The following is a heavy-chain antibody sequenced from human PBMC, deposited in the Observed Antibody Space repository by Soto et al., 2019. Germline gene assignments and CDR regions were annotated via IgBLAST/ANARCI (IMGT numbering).Heavy chain of an antibody. J-gene: IGHJ6*03. V-gene: IGHV4-59*01. CDR2: IYYSGST. Sequence: PSETLSLTCTVSGGSISSYYWSWIRQPPGKGLEWIGYIYYSGSTNYNPSLKSRVTISVDTSKNQFSLKLSSVTAADTAVYYCARSGGYDFWSGNMTFYYYYYYYMDVWGKGTTVTVSS. D-gene: IGHD3-3*01. CDR3: ARSGGYDFWSGNMTFYYYYYYYMDV. CDR1: GGSISSYY.